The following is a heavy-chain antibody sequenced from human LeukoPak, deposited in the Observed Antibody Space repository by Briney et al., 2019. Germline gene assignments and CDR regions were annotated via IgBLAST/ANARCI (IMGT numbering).Heavy chain of an antibody. J-gene: IGHJ4*02. D-gene: IGHD3-3*01. CDR1: GASISNYY. CDR3: ASSHPLGSNNDYYTPFDY. V-gene: IGHV4-59*01. Sequence: KASETLSLTCTVSGASISNYYWSWIRQPPGMRLEWIGYLYYSGDTNYNPSLKSRVTISVDTSKNQFSLSLSSVTAADTAVYYCASSHPLGSNNDYYTPFDYWGQGTLVTVSS. CDR2: LYYSGDT.